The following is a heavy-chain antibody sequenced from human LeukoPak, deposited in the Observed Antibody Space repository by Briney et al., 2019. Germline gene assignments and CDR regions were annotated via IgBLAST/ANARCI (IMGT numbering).Heavy chain of an antibody. CDR3: ARVRGRNYGSGSYAGLDV. V-gene: IGHV3-33*07. J-gene: IGHJ6*04. D-gene: IGHD3-10*01. CDR1: GFTFRSYG. CDR2: IWYDGTKE. Sequence: GGSLRLSCGASGFTFRSYGMYWVRQAPGKGLEWVAVIWYDGTKEYYADSVKGRFSISRDNSENTLFLQMNSLRAEDTAVYYCARVRGRNYGSGSYAGLDVWGKGTTVTVSS.